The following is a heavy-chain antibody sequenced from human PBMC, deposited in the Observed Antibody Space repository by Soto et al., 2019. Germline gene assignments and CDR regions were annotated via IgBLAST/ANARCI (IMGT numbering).Heavy chain of an antibody. J-gene: IGHJ6*02. V-gene: IGHV3-21*01. D-gene: IGHD5-18*01. Sequence: PVGSLRLSCAASGFTFSSYSMNWVRQAPGKGLEWVSSISSSSSYIYYADSVKGRFTISRDNAKNSLYLQMNSLRAEDTAVYYCARDLGYSYGNPYYYYGMDVWGQGTTVTVSS. CDR1: GFTFSSYS. CDR2: ISSSSSYI. CDR3: ARDLGYSYGNPYYYYGMDV.